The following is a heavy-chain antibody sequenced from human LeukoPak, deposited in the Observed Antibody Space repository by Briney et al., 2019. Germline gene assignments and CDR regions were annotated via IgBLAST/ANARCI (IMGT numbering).Heavy chain of an antibody. J-gene: IGHJ6*02. CDR3: ARGAYCSSTSCGYYYCYGMDV. Sequence: ASVKVSCKASGYTFTGCYMHWVRQAPGQGLEWMGWINPNSGGTNYAQKFQGRVTMTRDTSISTAYMELSRLRSDDTAVYYCARGAYCSSTSCGYYYCYGMDVWGQGTTVTVSS. CDR2: INPNSGGT. D-gene: IGHD2-2*01. V-gene: IGHV1-2*02. CDR1: GYTFTGCY.